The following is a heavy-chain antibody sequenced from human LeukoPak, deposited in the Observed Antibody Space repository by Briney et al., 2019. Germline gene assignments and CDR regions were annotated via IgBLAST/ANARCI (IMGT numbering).Heavy chain of an antibody. CDR2: IYYSGST. D-gene: IGHD1-26*01. CDR1: GGSISSYY. J-gene: IGHJ5*02. V-gene: IGHV4-59*01. CDR3: ARDLVGATTS. Sequence: SETLSLTCTVSGGSISSYYWSWIRQPPGKGLEWIGYIYYSGSTNYNPSLKSRVTISVDTSKSQFSLKLSSVTAADTAVYYCARDLVGATTSWGQGTLVTVSS.